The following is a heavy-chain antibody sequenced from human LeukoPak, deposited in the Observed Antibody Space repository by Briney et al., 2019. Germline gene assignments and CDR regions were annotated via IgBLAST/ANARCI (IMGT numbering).Heavy chain of an antibody. Sequence: PGGSLRLSCAASGFTFSSYWMSWVRQAPDKGLEWVANINQDASSINYAGSVKGRFTISRDNAKKSLYLQMNSLRAEDTAVYYCARRYCSSTSCLIDYWGQGTLVTVSS. D-gene: IGHD2-2*01. CDR1: GFTFSSYW. J-gene: IGHJ4*02. CDR2: INQDASSI. V-gene: IGHV3-7*04. CDR3: ARRYCSSTSCLIDY.